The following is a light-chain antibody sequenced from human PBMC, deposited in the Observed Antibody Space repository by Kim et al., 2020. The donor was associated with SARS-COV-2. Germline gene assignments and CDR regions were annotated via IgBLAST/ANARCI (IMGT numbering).Light chain of an antibody. CDR1: SRDVGGYNY. J-gene: IGLJ2*01. CDR3: SSYAGSNNLV. CDR2: EVS. V-gene: IGLV2-8*01. Sequence: GQSVTVSCTGTSRDVGGYNYVSWYQQHPGKAPKLMIYEVSKRPSGVPERFSGSKSGNTASLTVSGLQAEEEADYYCSSYAGSNNLVFGGGTQLTVL.